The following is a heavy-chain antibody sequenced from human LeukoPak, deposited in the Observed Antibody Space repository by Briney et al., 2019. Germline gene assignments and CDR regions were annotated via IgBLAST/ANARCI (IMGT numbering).Heavy chain of an antibody. D-gene: IGHD1-1*01. CDR2: IRSKANTYAT. V-gene: IGHV3-73*01. Sequence: SGGSLKLSCAASGFTFSGSAVHWVRQASGKGLEWVGRIRSKANTYATGYGASVKGRFTISRDDSKNTAYLQMNSLKTEDTAVYYCTSHDYYNFQLQFDYWGQGTLVTVSS. CDR3: TSHDYYNFQLQFDY. CDR1: GFTFSGSA. J-gene: IGHJ4*02.